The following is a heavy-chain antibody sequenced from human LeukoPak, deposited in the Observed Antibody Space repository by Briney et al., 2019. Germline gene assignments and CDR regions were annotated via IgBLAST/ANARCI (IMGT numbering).Heavy chain of an antibody. CDR3: AREVMEWLNWFDP. V-gene: IGHV3-66*02. D-gene: IGHD3-3*01. Sequence: GGSLRLSCTASEFTVSSNYMSWFRQAPWKGLEWVSVIYSGGSTYYADSVKGRFTISRDNSKNTLYLQMNSLGAEDTAVYYCAREVMEWLNWFDPWGQGTLVTVSS. CDR2: IYSGGST. CDR1: EFTVSSNY. J-gene: IGHJ5*02.